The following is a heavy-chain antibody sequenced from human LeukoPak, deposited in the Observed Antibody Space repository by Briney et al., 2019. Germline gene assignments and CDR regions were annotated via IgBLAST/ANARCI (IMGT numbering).Heavy chain of an antibody. CDR1: GFTFSSYN. CDR2: ISSSSSYI. Sequence: GGSLRLSCAASGFTFSSYNMNWVRQAPGKGLEWVSSISSSSSYIYYADSLKGRFTISRDNAKNSLYLQMNSLRAEDTAVYYCARVLAYCGGDCYAFDIWGQGTMVTVSS. J-gene: IGHJ3*02. V-gene: IGHV3-21*01. CDR3: ARVLAYCGGDCYAFDI. D-gene: IGHD2-21*02.